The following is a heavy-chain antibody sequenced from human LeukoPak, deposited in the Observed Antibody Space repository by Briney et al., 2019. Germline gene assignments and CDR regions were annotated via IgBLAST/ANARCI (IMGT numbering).Heavy chain of an antibody. CDR1: GFTFDDYG. CDR2: INWNGGST. V-gene: IGHV3-20*04. D-gene: IGHD3-10*01. J-gene: IGHJ4*02. Sequence: GGSLRLSCLTSGFTFDDYGVSWVRQAPGKGLEWVSGINWNGGSTSYADSVKGRFTISRDNAKNSLYLQMNSLRAEDTAVYYCAKGIGKLLWFGIDYWGQGTLVTVSS. CDR3: AKGIGKLLWFGIDY.